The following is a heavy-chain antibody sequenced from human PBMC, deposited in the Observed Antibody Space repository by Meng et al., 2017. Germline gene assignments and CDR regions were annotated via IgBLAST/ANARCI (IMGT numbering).Heavy chain of an antibody. Sequence: GESLKISCAASGFTFSSYEMNWVRQAPGKGLEWVSYISSSGSTIYYADSVKGRFTISRDNAKNSLYLQMNSLRAEDTAVYYCARALSDDSSGYYNALDDWGQGTLVTVSS. CDR1: GFTFSSYE. J-gene: IGHJ4*02. D-gene: IGHD3-22*01. CDR2: ISSSGSTI. V-gene: IGHV3-48*03. CDR3: ARALSDDSSGYYNALDD.